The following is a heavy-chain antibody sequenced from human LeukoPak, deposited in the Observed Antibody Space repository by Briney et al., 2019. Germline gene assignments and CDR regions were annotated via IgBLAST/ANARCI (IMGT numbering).Heavy chain of an antibody. CDR3: VGSDGAILYYGMAV. J-gene: IGHJ6*02. CDR2: ISWNSGSI. CDR1: GFTFDDYA. Sequence: GSSLRLSCAASGFTFDDYAMHWVRQAPGKGLGGGSGISWNSGSIGYAESVKGGFPISRDNTKNSLYLQMSSLRAEDTALYCCVGSDGAILYYGMAVWGQGTTVTVSS. V-gene: IGHV3-9*01. D-gene: IGHD2-2*02.